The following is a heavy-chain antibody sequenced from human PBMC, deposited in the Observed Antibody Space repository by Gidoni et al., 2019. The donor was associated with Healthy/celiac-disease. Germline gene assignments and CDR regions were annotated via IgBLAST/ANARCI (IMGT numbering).Heavy chain of an antibody. Sequence: QVQLQQWGAGLLKPSETLSPTCAVYGGSFSGYYWSWIRQPPGKGLEWIGEINHSGSTNYNPSLKSRVTISVDTSKNQFSLKLSSVTAADTAVYYCARDGGILDSGVVNKPFDYWGQGTLVTVSS. J-gene: IGHJ4*02. CDR3: ARDGGILDSGVVNKPFDY. CDR1: GGSFSGYY. CDR2: INHSGST. V-gene: IGHV4-34*01. D-gene: IGHD3-3*01.